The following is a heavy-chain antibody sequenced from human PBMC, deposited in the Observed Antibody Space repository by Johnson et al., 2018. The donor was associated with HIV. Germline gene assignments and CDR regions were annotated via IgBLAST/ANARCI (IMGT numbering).Heavy chain of an antibody. D-gene: IGHD1-26*01. CDR1: GFTFSSYA. V-gene: IGHV3-30*04. J-gene: IGHJ3*02. CDR3: AKDRAMRQWEWDAFDI. Sequence: QVQLVESGGGVVQPGRSLRLSCAASGFTFSSYAMHWVCQAPAKGLQWVAVISYDGSDKDYADSVKGRFTISRDNAKNSLYLQINSLRAEDTALYYCAKDRAMRQWEWDAFDIWGQGTMVTVSS. CDR2: ISYDGSDK.